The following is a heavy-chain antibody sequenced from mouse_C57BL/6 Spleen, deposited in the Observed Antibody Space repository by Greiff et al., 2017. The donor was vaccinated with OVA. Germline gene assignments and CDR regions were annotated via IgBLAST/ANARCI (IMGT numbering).Heavy chain of an antibody. CDR3: ATVVGGAPWFAY. D-gene: IGHD1-1*01. Sequence: QVQLQQPGAELVRPGTSVKLSCKASGYTFTSYWMHWVKQRPGQGLEWIGVIDPSDSYTNYNQKFKGKATLTVDTSSSTAYMQLSSLTSEDSAVYYCATVVGGAPWFAYWGQGTLVTVSA. CDR1: GYTFTSYW. J-gene: IGHJ3*01. V-gene: IGHV1-59*01. CDR2: IDPSDSYT.